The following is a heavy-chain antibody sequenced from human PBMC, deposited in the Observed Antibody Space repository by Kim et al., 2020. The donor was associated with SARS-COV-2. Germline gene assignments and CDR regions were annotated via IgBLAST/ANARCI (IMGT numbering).Heavy chain of an antibody. J-gene: IGHJ4*02. D-gene: IGHD6-19*01. Sequence: SVKGRFTISRDKSKNKLYLQMNSLRAEDTAVYYCARVRAVAGYYFDYWGQGTLVTVSS. V-gene: IGHV3-30*07. CDR3: ARVRAVAGYYFDY.